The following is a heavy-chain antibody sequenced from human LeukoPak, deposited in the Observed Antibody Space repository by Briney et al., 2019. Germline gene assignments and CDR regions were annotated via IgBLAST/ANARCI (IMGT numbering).Heavy chain of an antibody. CDR3: ARAVLYYYDSSGYSRPYNWFDP. V-gene: IGHV3-48*04. CDR1: GFTFSSYS. CDR2: ISSSSSTI. D-gene: IGHD3-22*01. Sequence: PGGSLRLSCAASGFTFSSYSMNWVRQAPGKGLEWVSYISSSSSTIYYADSVKGRFTISRDNAKNTLYLQMNSLRAEDTAVYYCARAVLYYYDSSGYSRPYNWFDPWGQGTLVTVSS. J-gene: IGHJ5*02.